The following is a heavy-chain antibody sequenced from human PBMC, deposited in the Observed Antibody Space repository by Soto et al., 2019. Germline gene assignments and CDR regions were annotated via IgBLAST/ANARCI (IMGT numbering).Heavy chain of an antibody. CDR3: ARTRTDTSSSFDH. CDR1: RDSISRGDYY. D-gene: IGHD6-6*01. CDR2: VTHSGSS. J-gene: IGHJ4*02. V-gene: IGHV4-31*03. Sequence: VQLQESGPGLVRPSQTLSLTCTVSRDSISRGDYYWSWIRQHAGKGLEWIGYVTHSGSSFYNPSLQSRVIISVDTSKNQFALKLTPVTAADTAVYYCARTRTDTSSSFDHWGQGTLVTVSS.